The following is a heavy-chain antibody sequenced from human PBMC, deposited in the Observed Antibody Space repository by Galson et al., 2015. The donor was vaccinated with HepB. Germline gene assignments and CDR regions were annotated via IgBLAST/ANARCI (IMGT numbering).Heavy chain of an antibody. CDR2: IIPILGIA. Sequence: SVKVSCKASGGTFSSYTISWVRQAPGQGLEWMGRIIPILGIANYAQKFQGRVTITADKSTSTAYMELSSLRSEDTAVYYCARTPGYDGSGYYYYYYGMDVWGQGTTVTVSS. V-gene: IGHV1-69*02. J-gene: IGHJ6*02. CDR1: GGTFSSYT. D-gene: IGHD3-22*01. CDR3: ARTPGYDGSGYYYYYYGMDV.